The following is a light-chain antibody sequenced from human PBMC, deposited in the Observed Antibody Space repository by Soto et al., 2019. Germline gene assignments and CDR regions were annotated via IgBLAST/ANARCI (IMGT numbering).Light chain of an antibody. CDR3: TAWDDSLNGPV. V-gene: IGLV1-44*01. CDR1: SSNIGSNI. J-gene: IGLJ1*01. Sequence: QSVLTQPPSVSGTPGQRVTISCSGSSSNIGSNIVNWYQQFPGTAPRLLIYNINQRPSGVPDRFSGSKSGTSASLAISGLQSEDEADYYCTAWDDSLNGPVLGTGTKVTVL. CDR2: NIN.